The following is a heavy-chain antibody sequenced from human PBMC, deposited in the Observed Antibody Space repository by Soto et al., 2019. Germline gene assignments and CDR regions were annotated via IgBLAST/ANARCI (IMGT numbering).Heavy chain of an antibody. D-gene: IGHD2-2*01. CDR1: GFIFSSYD. Sequence: QVQLVESGGGVVQPGRSLRLSCAASGFIFSSYDMHWVRQAPGRGLEWVAVVWYDGSNKYYADSVKGRFTISRDNSKNTLDLLMNSLRAEDTAVYYCARPSYASYYYGMDVWGQGTTVTVSS. CDR2: VWYDGSNK. J-gene: IGHJ6*02. CDR3: ARPSYASYYYGMDV. V-gene: IGHV3-33*01.